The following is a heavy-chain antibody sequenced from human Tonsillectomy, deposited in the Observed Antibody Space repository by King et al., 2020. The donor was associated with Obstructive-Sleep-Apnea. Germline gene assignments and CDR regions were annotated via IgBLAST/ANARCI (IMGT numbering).Heavy chain of an antibody. CDR3: ASAVIGNSAWKGSLDY. CDR2: INAGNGNT. CDR1: GYTFISYA. V-gene: IGHV1-3*01. Sequence: VQLVQSGAEVKKPGASVKVSCKASGYTFISYAMHWVRQAPGQRLEGMGWINAGNGNTKYSQKFQGIVTITRDTSASTAYLELGILRSEDTAVYYCASAVIGNSAWKGSLDYWGQGTLVTVSS. D-gene: IGHD6-19*01. J-gene: IGHJ4*02.